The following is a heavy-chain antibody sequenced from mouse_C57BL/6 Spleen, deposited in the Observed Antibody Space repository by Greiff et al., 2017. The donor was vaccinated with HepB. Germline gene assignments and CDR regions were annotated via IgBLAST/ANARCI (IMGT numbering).Heavy chain of an antibody. CDR2: FYPGSGSI. D-gene: IGHD1-1*01. Sequence: QVQLQQSGAELVKPGASVKLSCKASGYTFTEYTIHWVKQRPGQGLEWIGRFYPGSGSIKYNEKFKDKATLTADKSSSTVYMELSSLTSEDSAVYFCAGHEDGDCYGSSYAMDYWGQGTSVTVSS. CDR1: GYTFTEYT. J-gene: IGHJ4*01. CDR3: AGHEDGDCYGSSYAMDY. V-gene: IGHV1-62-2*01.